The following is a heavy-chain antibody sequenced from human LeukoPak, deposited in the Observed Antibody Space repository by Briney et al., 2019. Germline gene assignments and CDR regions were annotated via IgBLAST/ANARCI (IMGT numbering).Heavy chain of an antibody. V-gene: IGHV3-21*01. CDR1: GFTFSSYS. J-gene: IGHJ3*02. CDR3: ARDFDNWNRDAGGAFDI. D-gene: IGHD1-20*01. CDR2: ISSSSSYI. Sequence: GGSLRLSCAASGFTFSSYSMNWVRQAPGKGLEWVSSISSSSSYIYYADSVKGRFTISRDNAKNSLYLQMNSLRAEDTAVYYCARDFDNWNRDAGGAFDIWGQGTMVTVSS.